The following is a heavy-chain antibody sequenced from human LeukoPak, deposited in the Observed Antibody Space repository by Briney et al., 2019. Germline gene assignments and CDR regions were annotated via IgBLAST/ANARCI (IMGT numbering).Heavy chain of an antibody. J-gene: IGHJ4*02. CDR3: AKDREYDDSCDYNG. CDR1: GFTFSDYA. D-gene: IGHD3-22*01. CDR2: ISHVGGT. V-gene: IGHV3-23*01. Sequence: GRSLRLSCAVSGFTFSDYAMSWVRQAPEKGLEWVSTISHVGGTYYADSVRGRFTISRDDSKNMVYLQMDSLRAEDTAVYYCAKDREYDDSCDYNGWGQGTLVTVSS.